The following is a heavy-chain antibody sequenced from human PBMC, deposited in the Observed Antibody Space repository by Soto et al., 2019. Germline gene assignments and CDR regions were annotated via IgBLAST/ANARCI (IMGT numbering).Heavy chain of an antibody. CDR3: ARHHGPTTSENWFDP. V-gene: IGHV1-18*01. J-gene: IGHJ5*02. CDR2: ISTYSGDT. CDR1: GYTFFTYD. Sequence: QVPLVQSGVEVKTPGASVKVSCQASGYTFFTYDISWVRQAPGQGLEWMGWISTYSGDTKYAQKFQGRVTMTTDTSTTTAYLELRSLRSDDTAVYYCARHHGPTTSENWFDPWGQGILVTVSS. D-gene: IGHD5-12*01.